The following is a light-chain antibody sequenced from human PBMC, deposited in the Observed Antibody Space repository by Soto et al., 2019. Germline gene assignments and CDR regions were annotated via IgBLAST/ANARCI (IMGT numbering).Light chain of an antibody. Sequence: NFMLTQPHSVSESPGKTVTISCTRSSGSIASNYVQWYQQRPGSAPTTVIYEHNQRPSGVPDRFSGSTDGSSNSASLTISGLQTGDEADYYCGTWDTSLVAGVFGGGTKLTVL. CDR1: SGSIASNY. J-gene: IGLJ3*02. V-gene: IGLV6-57*04. CDR2: EHN. CDR3: GTWDTSLVAGV.